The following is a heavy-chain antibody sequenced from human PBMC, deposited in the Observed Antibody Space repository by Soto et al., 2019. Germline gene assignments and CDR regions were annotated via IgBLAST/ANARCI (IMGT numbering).Heavy chain of an antibody. CDR2: IIPMFGTL. CDR1: GDTFSSYA. V-gene: IGHV1-69*01. CDR3: AREELVGYGLDV. D-gene: IGHD2-15*01. Sequence: QVQLVQSGAEVKKPGSSVRVSCKASGDTFSSYAISWVRQAPGQGLERLGGIIPMFGTLNYAQKFQGRVTITADESTSTVYRERSSLRSEDTAVDYCAREELVGYGLDVWGQGTTVTVSS. J-gene: IGHJ6*02.